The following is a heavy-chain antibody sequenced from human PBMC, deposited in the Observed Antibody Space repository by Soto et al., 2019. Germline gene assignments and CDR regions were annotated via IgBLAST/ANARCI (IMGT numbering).Heavy chain of an antibody. V-gene: IGHV1-3*01. J-gene: IGHJ6*02. D-gene: IGHD1-26*01. CDR2: IKPGTGTT. Sequence: QGQLVQSGAELKKPGASVKVSCRTSGYSFITNAMHWVRQAPGQRLEWLGWIKPGTGTTKYSQKFQGRVHITRDTSASTAYLGLSTQRSEDTAVYFCARGVGLTYTYNYGMEVWGQGTTVTVSS. CDR1: GYSFITNA. CDR3: ARGVGLTYTYNYGMEV.